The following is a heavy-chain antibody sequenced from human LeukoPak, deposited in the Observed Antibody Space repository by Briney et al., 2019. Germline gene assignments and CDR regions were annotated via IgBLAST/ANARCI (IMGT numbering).Heavy chain of an antibody. Sequence: PSETLSLTCAVYGGSFSGYYWSWIRQPPGKGLEWIGEINHSGSTNYNPSLKSRVTISVDTSKNQFSLKLSSVTAADTAVYYCARLTMVRGVIITGNNWFDPWGQGTLVTVSS. D-gene: IGHD3-10*01. CDR2: INHSGST. J-gene: IGHJ5*02. CDR3: ARLTMVRGVIITGNNWFDP. CDR1: GGSFSGYY. V-gene: IGHV4-34*01.